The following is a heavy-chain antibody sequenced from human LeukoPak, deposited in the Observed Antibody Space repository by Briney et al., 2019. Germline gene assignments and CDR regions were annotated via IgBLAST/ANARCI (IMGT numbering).Heavy chain of an antibody. Sequence: GGSLRLSCATSGFIFSHHGMNWVRQAPGKGLEWVSGIRADAVTTYYADSVKGRFIISRDNSKNTVYLQMNSLSAEDAAVYYCAKDGGTVTSYYFDSWGLGTLVTVSS. D-gene: IGHD4-11*01. J-gene: IGHJ4*02. CDR3: AKDGGTVTSYYFDS. CDR1: GFIFSHHG. V-gene: IGHV3-23*01. CDR2: IRADAVTT.